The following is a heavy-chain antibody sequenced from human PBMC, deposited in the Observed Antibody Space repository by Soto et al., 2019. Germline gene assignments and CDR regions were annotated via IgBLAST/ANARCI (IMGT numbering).Heavy chain of an antibody. CDR3: ASTRELLTATYFDY. Sequence: SSYSMNWVRQAPGKGLEWVSYISSSSSTIYYADSVKGRFTISRDNAKNSLYLQMNSLRDEDTAVYYCASTRELLTATYFDYWGQGTLVTVSS. V-gene: IGHV3-48*02. CDR1: SSYS. J-gene: IGHJ4*02. D-gene: IGHD1-26*01. CDR2: ISSSSSTI.